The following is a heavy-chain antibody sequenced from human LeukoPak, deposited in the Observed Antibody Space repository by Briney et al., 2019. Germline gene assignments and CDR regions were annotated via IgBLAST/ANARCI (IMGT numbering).Heavy chain of an antibody. V-gene: IGHV3-13*05. Sequence: GGSLRLSCAASGFTFRSYDMHWVRQTTGKGLEWVSSIGTSGDPFYPASVKGRFTISRENAKNSLYLQMNSLRAGDTAVYYCAREYEGSFDLWGQGTLVTVSS. D-gene: IGHD3-3*01. CDR1: GFTFRSYD. CDR3: AREYEGSFDL. J-gene: IGHJ4*02. CDR2: IGTSGDP.